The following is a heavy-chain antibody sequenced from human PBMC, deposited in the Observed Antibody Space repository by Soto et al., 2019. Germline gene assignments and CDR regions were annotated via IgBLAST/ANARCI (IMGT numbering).Heavy chain of an antibody. J-gene: IGHJ4*02. CDR2: IYNSVIT. CDR3: ARGWDANS. Sequence: SETLSLTCTVSGASVSNGNQYWSWILQPPGKRLEWIGFIYNSVITNYSPSLKSRVSISADTSRNQFSLKMSSVTAADTAVYYCARGWDANSWGQGALVTVSS. CDR1: GASVSNGNQY. V-gene: IGHV4-61*01. D-gene: IGHD6-19*01.